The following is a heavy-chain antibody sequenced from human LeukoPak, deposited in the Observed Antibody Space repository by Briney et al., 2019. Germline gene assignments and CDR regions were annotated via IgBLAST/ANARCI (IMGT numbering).Heavy chain of an antibody. D-gene: IGHD1-1*01. V-gene: IGHV3-30*18. CDR2: ISYDGSNK. CDR1: GFTFSSYG. Sequence: GGSLRLSCAASGFTFSSYGMHWVRQAPGKGLEWVAVISYDGSNKYYADSVKGRFTISRDNSKNTLYLQMNSLRAEDTAVYYCAKDLEAATYYFDYWGQGTLVTVSS. J-gene: IGHJ4*02. CDR3: AKDLEAATYYFDY.